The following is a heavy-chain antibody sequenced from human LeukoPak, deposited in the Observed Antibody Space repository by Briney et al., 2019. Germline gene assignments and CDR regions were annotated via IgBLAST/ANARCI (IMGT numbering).Heavy chain of an antibody. Sequence: ASVKVSCKAFGYTFTGDYMHLVRQAPGQGLEWMGWINPNSGGTNYAQKFQGRVTMTRDTSINTAYMELSRLRSDDTAVYYCARGPNCGGDCYHFDYWGQGTLVTVSS. CDR1: GYTFTGDY. J-gene: IGHJ4*02. V-gene: IGHV1-2*02. CDR3: ARGPNCGGDCYHFDY. D-gene: IGHD2-21*01. CDR2: INPNSGGT.